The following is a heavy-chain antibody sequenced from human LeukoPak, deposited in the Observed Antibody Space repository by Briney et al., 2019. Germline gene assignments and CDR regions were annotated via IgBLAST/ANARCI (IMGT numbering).Heavy chain of an antibody. CDR1: GVTLSTYN. Sequence: GGYLRLYCAASGVTLSTYNMHWLRQAPGKGLEGVPSISGTSRSTYIYYADSVKGRFTISRDSAENSLYLQMNSLRAEDTAVYYCARPSINDYGDFGYWGQATLVTVSS. CDR2: ISGTSRSTYI. D-gene: IGHD4-17*01. V-gene: IGHV3-21*01. J-gene: IGHJ4*02. CDR3: ARPSINDYGDFGY.